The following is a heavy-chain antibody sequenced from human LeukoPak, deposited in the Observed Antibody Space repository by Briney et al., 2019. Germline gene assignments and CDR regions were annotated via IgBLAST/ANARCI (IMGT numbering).Heavy chain of an antibody. CDR3: ARPGRWLNAFDI. CDR2: IYHSGST. V-gene: IGHV4-4*02. J-gene: IGHJ3*02. Sequence: SETLSLTCAVSGGSISSSNWWSWVRQPPGKGLEWIGEIYHSGSTNYNPSLKSRVTISVDTSKNQFSLKLSSVTAADTAVYYCARPGRWLNAFDIWGQGTMVTVSS. D-gene: IGHD5-24*01. CDR1: GGSISSSNW.